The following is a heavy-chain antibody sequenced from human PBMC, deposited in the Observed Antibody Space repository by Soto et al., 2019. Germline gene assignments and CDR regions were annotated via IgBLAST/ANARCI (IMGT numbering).Heavy chain of an antibody. D-gene: IGHD4-17*01. CDR2: IVVGSGNT. CDR1: GFTFTSSA. Sequence: SVKVSCKASGFTFTSSAVQWVRQARGQRLEWIGWIVVGSGNTNYAQKFQERVTITRDMSTSTAYMELSSLRSEDTAVYYCAAASTTVNQWVYWGQGTLVTVSS. J-gene: IGHJ4*02. CDR3: AAASTTVNQWVY. V-gene: IGHV1-58*01.